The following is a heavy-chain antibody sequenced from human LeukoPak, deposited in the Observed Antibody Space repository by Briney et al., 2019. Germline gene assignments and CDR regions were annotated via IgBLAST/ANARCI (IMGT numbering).Heavy chain of an antibody. CDR1: GFTFSSYE. CDR2: IKQDGSEK. CDR3: ARDSLGDGYNFDY. Sequence: PGGSLRLSCAASGFTFSSYEMNWVRQAPGKGLEWVANIKQDGSEKYYVDSVKGRFTISRDNAKNSLYLQMNSLRAEDTAVYYCARDSLGDGYNFDYWGQGTLVTVSS. J-gene: IGHJ4*02. D-gene: IGHD5-24*01. V-gene: IGHV3-7*01.